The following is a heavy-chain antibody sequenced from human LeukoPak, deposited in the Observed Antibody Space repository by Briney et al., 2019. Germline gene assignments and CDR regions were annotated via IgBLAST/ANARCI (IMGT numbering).Heavy chain of an antibody. D-gene: IGHD5-24*01. CDR3: ARDEMAPPPGWAY. CDR2: IIPIFGTA. V-gene: IGHV1-69*13. Sequence: SVKVSCEASGGTFSSYAISWVRQAPGQGLEWMGGIIPIFGTANYAQKFQGRVTITADESTSTAYMELSSLRSEDTAVYYCARDEMAPPPGWAYWGQGTLVTVSS. J-gene: IGHJ4*02. CDR1: GGTFSSYA.